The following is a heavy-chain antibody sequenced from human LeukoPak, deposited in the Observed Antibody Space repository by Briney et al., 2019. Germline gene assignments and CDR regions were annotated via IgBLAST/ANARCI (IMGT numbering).Heavy chain of an antibody. J-gene: IGHJ4*02. D-gene: IGHD3-22*01. CDR1: GFTFSSYA. CDR2: ISGSGGST. CDR3: AKDLVGSSVIVVVNYYFDY. Sequence: PGGSLRLSCAASGFTFSSYAMSWVRQAPGKGLEWVSAISGSGGSTYYADSVKGRFTISRDNSTNTLYLQMNSLRAEDTAVYYCAKDLVGSSVIVVVNYYFDYWGQGTLVTVSS. V-gene: IGHV3-23*01.